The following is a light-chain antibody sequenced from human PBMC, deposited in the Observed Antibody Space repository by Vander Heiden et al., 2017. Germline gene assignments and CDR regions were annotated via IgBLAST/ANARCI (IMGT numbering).Light chain of an antibody. J-gene: IGLJ2*01. CDR3: LLSYTTTYVV. CDR1: TGAVATGHY. Sequence: AVVNQERSLTVSPGGPVSLTCGSSTGAVATGHYPYWCQQKPGQAPRTLIYDTSIKHSWTPAQFSGSLLGGKAALTLSGAQPEDEAEYYCLLSYTTTYVVFGGGTKLTVL. CDR2: DTS. V-gene: IGLV7-46*01.